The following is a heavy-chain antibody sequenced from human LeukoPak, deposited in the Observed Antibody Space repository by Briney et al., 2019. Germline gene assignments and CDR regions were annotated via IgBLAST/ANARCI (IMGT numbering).Heavy chain of an antibody. CDR1: GFTFSSYG. CDR3: ASGMTTVERVDY. CDR2: IWYDGSNK. V-gene: IGHV3-33*01. D-gene: IGHD4-23*01. Sequence: GSLRLSCAASGFTFSSYGMHWVRQAPGKGLEWVAVIWYDGSNKYYADSVKGRFTISRDNSKNTLYLQMNSLRAEDTAVYYCASGMTTVERVDYWGQGTLVTVSS. J-gene: IGHJ4*02.